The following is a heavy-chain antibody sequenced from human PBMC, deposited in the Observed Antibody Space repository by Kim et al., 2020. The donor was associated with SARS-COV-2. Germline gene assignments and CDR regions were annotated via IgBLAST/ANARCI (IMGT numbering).Heavy chain of an antibody. V-gene: IGHV3-30*18. D-gene: IGHD4-17*01. CDR1: GFTFSSYG. CDR3: AKVSTVQDYGDYLGLERSGMDV. J-gene: IGHJ6*02. Sequence: GGSLRLSCAASGFTFSSYGMHWVRQAPGKGLEWVAVISYDGSNKYYADSVKGRFTISRDNSKNTLYLQMNSLRAEDTAVYYCAKVSTVQDYGDYLGLERSGMDVWGQGTTVTVSS. CDR2: ISYDGSNK.